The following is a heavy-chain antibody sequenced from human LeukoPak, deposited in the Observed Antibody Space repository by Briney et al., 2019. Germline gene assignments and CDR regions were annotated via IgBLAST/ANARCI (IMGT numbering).Heavy chain of an antibody. J-gene: IGHJ3*02. D-gene: IGHD1-26*01. V-gene: IGHV1-46*01. CDR3: GGGGELLHDAFDI. Sequence: ASVKVSCKASGYTFTSYYMHWVRQAPGQGLEWMGIINPSGGSTSYAQKFQGRVTMTRDTSTSTVYMELSSLRSEDTAVYYCGGGGELLHDAFDIWGQGTMVTVSS. CDR2: INPSGGST. CDR1: GYTFTSYY.